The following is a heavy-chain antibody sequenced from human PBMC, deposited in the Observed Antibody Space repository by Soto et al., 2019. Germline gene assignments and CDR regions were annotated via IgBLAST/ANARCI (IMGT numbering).Heavy chain of an antibody. CDR3: ARESGYGYNRIDY. CDR2: IYNSGDT. D-gene: IGHD1-1*01. J-gene: IGHJ4*02. CDR1: GGSITTGGYY. Sequence: QVPLQESGPGLVKPSQTLSLTCSVSGGSITTGGYYWSWIRQPPGKGLEWIGYIYNSGDTYYNPSLKSRVIISVSTSKNQFSLKLSSVTAADTAVYYCARESGYGYNRIDYWGQGTLVTVSS. V-gene: IGHV4-31*03.